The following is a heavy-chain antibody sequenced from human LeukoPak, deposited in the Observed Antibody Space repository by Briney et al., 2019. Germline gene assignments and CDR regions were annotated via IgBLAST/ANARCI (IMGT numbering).Heavy chain of an antibody. Sequence: SVKVSCKASGGTFSSYAISWVGQAPGQGLEWMGRIIPIFGIANYAQKFQGRVTITTDKSTSTAYMELSSLRSEDTAVYYCARDQSGGAAAEFDYWGQGTLVTVSS. V-gene: IGHV1-69*04. J-gene: IGHJ4*02. CDR3: ARDQSGGAAAEFDY. CDR1: GGTFSSYA. CDR2: IIPIFGIA. D-gene: IGHD6-13*01.